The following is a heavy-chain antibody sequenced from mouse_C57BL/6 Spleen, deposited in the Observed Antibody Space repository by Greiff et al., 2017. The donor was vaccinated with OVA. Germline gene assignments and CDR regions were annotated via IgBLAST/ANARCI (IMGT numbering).Heavy chain of an antibody. CDR3: ARSGSSYSYTMDY. CDR2: IDPNSGGT. D-gene: IGHD1-1*01. V-gene: IGHV1-72*01. J-gene: IGHJ4*01. Sequence: VQLQQSGAELVKPGASVKLSCKASGYTFTSYWMHWVKQRPGRGLEWIGRIDPNSGGTKYHEQFKSKATLTVDKPSSTAYMQLSSLTSEDSAVYCCARSGSSYSYTMDYWGQGASVTVSS. CDR1: GYTFTSYW.